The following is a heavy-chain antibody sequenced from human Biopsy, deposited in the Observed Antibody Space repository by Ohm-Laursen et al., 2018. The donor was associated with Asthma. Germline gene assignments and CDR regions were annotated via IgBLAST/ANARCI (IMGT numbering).Heavy chain of an antibody. V-gene: IGHV1-69*13. Sequence: SVKVSCKAPGGTFSNFAISWVRQAPGQGLEWLGGIMTVFGATNYAQKFQGRVTITADESTNTAYMEVTSLRSEDTAIYYCARCQVGYSSGWSLLLKKIYYSGMDVWGQGTAVTVSS. CDR3: ARCQVGYSSGWSLLLKKIYYSGMDV. D-gene: IGHD6-19*01. CDR2: IMTVFGAT. CDR1: GGTFSNFA. J-gene: IGHJ6*02.